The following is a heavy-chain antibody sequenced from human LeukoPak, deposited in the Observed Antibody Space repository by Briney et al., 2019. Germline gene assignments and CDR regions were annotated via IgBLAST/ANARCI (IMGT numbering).Heavy chain of an antibody. CDR1: GFTFSSHA. V-gene: IGHV3-30*04. D-gene: IGHD5-18*01. CDR2: ISYDGSNK. J-gene: IGHJ4*02. Sequence: GGSLRLSCAASGFTFSSHAMHWVRQAPGKGLEWVAVISYDGSNKYYADSVKGRFTISRDNSKNTLYLQMNSLRAEDTAVYYCARAEAVDTAMGFDYWGQGTLVTVSS. CDR3: ARAEAVDTAMGFDY.